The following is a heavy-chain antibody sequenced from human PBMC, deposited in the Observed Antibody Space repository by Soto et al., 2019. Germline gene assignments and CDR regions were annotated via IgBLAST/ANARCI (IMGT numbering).Heavy chain of an antibody. J-gene: IGHJ4*01. CDR2: IKSKIDGGTT. Sequence: EVQLVESGGGLVKPGESLRLSCAASGFTFTNAWINWVRQAPGKGLEWVGRIKSKIDGGTTDFAAPVKGRFAISRDDSQNMVYLQMTSLKIEDTAVYFCTTDSYSTRRVVRFDYWGHGTLVTVSS. CDR1: GFTFTNAW. D-gene: IGHD2-2*01. CDR3: TTDSYSTRRVVRFDY. V-gene: IGHV3-15*07.